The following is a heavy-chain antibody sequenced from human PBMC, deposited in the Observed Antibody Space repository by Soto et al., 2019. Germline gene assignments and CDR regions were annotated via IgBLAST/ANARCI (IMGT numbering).Heavy chain of an antibody. V-gene: IGHV3-23*01. CDR1: GFTFSRYA. D-gene: IGHD3-22*01. Sequence: EVQLLESGGGLVQPGGSLRLSCAASGFTFSRYAMNWVRQAPGKGLEWVSTISGGGGGTYYADSVEGRFTISTDNSKNTLYLLRNSLRCEETTLSYYANVWVNPKDDFDYWGQGTLVTVSS. J-gene: IGHJ4*02. CDR2: ISGGGGGT. CDR3: ANVWVNPKDDFDY.